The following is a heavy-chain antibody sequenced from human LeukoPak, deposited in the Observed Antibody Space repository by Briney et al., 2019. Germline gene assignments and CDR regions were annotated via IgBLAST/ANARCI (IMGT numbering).Heavy chain of an antibody. CDR1: GGSISSYY. D-gene: IGHD3-22*01. CDR2: IYYSGST. Sequence: SETLSLTCTVSGGSISSYYWSWIRQPPGKGLEWIGYIYYSGSTNYNPSLKSRVTISVDTSENQFSLKLSSVTAADTAVYYCARCRYYYDSSGYLNWFDPWGQGTLVTVSS. J-gene: IGHJ5*02. CDR3: ARCRYYYDSSGYLNWFDP. V-gene: IGHV4-59*08.